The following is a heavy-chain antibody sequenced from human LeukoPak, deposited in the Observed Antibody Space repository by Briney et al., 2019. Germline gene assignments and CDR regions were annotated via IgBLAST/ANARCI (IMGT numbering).Heavy chain of an antibody. CDR1: GYTFTSYD. V-gene: IGHV1-8*01. D-gene: IGHD2-2*01. J-gene: IGHJ3*02. CDR2: MNPNSGNT. CDR3: ARGGSWACSTSCYDDAFDI. Sequence: ASVKVSCKASGYTFTSYDINWVRQATGQGLEWMGWMNPNSGNTGYAQKFQGRVTMTRNTSISTAYMELSSLRSEDTAVYYCARGGSWACSTSCYDDAFDIWGQGTMVTVSS.